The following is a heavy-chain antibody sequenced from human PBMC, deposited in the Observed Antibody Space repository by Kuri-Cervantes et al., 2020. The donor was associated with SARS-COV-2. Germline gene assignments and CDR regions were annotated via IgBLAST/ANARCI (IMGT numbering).Heavy chain of an antibody. J-gene: IGHJ4*02. D-gene: IGHD3-10*01. CDR2: ISGFNGNT. CDR1: GYSFTTYT. CDR3: ARGRGVIISALDY. V-gene: IGHV1-18*01. Sequence: ASVKVSCKAYGYSFTTYTVSWVRQAPGQGLEWMGWISGFNGNTNYAQNFQGRLSLTTDTSTNTAYMELKSLRSDDAAVYYCARGRGVIISALDYWGQGTLVTVSS.